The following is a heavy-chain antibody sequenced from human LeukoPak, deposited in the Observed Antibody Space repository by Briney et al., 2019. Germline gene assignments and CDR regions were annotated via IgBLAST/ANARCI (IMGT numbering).Heavy chain of an antibody. CDR1: GFTFRSYA. Sequence: GRSLRLSCAASGFTFRSYAMHGVGQAPGKGLEGVAVISYDGSNKYYADSVKGRFTISRDNSKNTLYLQMNSLRAEDTAVYYCARDRGENWFDPWGQGTLVTVSS. CDR3: ARDRGENWFDP. CDR2: ISYDGSNK. D-gene: IGHD2-21*01. V-gene: IGHV3-30-3*01. J-gene: IGHJ5*02.